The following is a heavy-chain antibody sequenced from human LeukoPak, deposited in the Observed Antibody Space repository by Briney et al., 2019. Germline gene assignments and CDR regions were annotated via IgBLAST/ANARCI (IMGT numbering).Heavy chain of an antibody. CDR3: VRDRELAY. CDR2: IYQSGST. CDR1: GGSISNYY. Sequence: PSETLSLTCTVSGGSISNYYWSWIRRPPGKGLEWIGYIYQSGSTDYNPSLKGRVTISVDTSRNQFSLNLYSVTAADTAVYYCVRDRELAYWGQGVLVTVSS. V-gene: IGHV4-59*01. D-gene: IGHD1-1*01. J-gene: IGHJ4*02.